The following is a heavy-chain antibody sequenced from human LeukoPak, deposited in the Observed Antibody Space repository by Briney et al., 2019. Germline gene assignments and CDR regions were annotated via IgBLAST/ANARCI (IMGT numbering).Heavy chain of an antibody. Sequence: GGSLRLSCAASGFIFTSYAMTWVRQAPGEGLEWVSTLSDSGGTSYYADSVKGRFTISRDNSRNTMYLQMNSLRAEDTAVYHCAKTRYCSGGSCHPDYWGQGTLVTVSS. V-gene: IGHV3-23*01. CDR2: LSDSGGTS. J-gene: IGHJ4*02. CDR1: GFIFTSYA. CDR3: AKTRYCSGGSCHPDY. D-gene: IGHD2-15*01.